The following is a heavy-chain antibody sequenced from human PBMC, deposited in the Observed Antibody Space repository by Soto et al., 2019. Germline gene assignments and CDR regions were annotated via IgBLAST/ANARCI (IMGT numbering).Heavy chain of an antibody. J-gene: IGHJ5*01. V-gene: IGHV1-18*01. CDR2: ISAYNGNT. CDR1: GYTFTSYG. CDR3: ARDRVMITFGGVIVMST. Sequence: QVQMVQYGAEVKKPGASVKVSCKASGYTFTSYGISWVRQAPGQGLEWMGWISAYNGNTNYAQKLQGRVTMTTDTSTSTSYMELRSLRSDDTAVYYCARDRVMITFGGVIVMSTWGHGTLVTVSS. D-gene: IGHD3-16*02.